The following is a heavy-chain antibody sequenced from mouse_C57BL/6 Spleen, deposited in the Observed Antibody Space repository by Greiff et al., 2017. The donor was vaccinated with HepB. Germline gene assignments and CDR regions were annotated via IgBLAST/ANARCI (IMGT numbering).Heavy chain of an antibody. V-gene: IGHV1-9*01. CDR3: ARRGHYDYDSYWYFDV. CDR1: GYTFTGYW. J-gene: IGHJ1*03. D-gene: IGHD2-4*01. Sequence: QVQLKESGAELMKPGASVKLSCKATGYTFTGYWIEWVKQRPGHGLEWIGEILPGSGSTNYNEKFKGKATFTADTSSNTAYMQLSSLTTEDSAIYYCARRGHYDYDSYWYFDVWGTGTTVTVSS. CDR2: ILPGSGST.